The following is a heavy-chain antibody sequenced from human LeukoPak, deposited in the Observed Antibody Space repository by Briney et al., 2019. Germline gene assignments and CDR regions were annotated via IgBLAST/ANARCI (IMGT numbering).Heavy chain of an antibody. V-gene: IGHV3-21*01. Sequence: GGSLRLSCAASGFPFSNFSMNWVRQAPGKGLEWVSSISSSTTYIYYADSVKGRFTISRDNAKDSLYLQMNSLRAEDTAVYYCARGEPGFGGLPTVLDNWGQGTLVTVSS. CDR3: ARGEPGFGGLPTVLDN. CDR2: ISSSTTYI. D-gene: IGHD4-23*01. CDR1: GFPFSNFS. J-gene: IGHJ4*02.